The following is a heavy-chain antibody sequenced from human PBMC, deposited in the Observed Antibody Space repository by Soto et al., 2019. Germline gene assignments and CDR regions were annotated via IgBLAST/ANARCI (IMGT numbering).Heavy chain of an antibody. CDR2: ISSSGSTI. V-gene: IGHV3-48*03. CDR1: GFTFSSYE. CDR3: ASDLSGRADV. J-gene: IGHJ6*02. Sequence: GGSLRLSCGASGFTFSSYEMNWVRQAPGKGLEWVSYISSSGSTIYYADSVKGRFTISRDNAKNSLYLQMNSLRVGDTAVYYCASDLSGRADVWGQGTTVTVSS. D-gene: IGHD3-10*01.